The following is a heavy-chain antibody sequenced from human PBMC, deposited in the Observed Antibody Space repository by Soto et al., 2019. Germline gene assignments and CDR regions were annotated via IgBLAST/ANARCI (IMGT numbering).Heavy chain of an antibody. D-gene: IGHD6-6*01. CDR1: GFTFSTYH. CDR3: ARGAQVVVDH. J-gene: IGHJ4*02. CDR2: ITSSSSNT. Sequence: EVRLVESGGGLVQPGGSLRLSCAASGFTFSTYHMIWVRQAPGKGLEWISHITSSSSNTYYADSVKGRFTISRDNAKNSLYLQMHSLRAEDTAVYYCARGAQVVVDHWGQGTLVTVSS. V-gene: IGHV3-48*01.